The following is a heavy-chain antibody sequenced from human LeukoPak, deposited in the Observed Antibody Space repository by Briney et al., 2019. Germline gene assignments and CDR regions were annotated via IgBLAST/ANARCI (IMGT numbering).Heavy chain of an antibody. J-gene: IGHJ4*02. CDR1: GFTLSNYW. CDR3: AKEAAAGTPFNLDY. D-gene: IGHD6-13*01. V-gene: IGHV3-30*02. Sequence: PGGSVRLSCAAAGFTLSNYWMSWVRQAPGKGLEWVAFIRYDGSNKYYADSVKGRFTISRDNSKNTLYLQMNSLRAEDTAVYYCAKEAAAGTPFNLDYWGQGTLVTVSS. CDR2: IRYDGSNK.